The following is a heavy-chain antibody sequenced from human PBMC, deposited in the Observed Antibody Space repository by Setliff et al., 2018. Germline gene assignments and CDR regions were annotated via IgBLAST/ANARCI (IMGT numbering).Heavy chain of an antibody. CDR1: GYSISSGYY. CDR3: ARQLRYFDWLHPLGYFDY. J-gene: IGHJ4*02. CDR2: IYHSGST. Sequence: PEETLSLTCAVSGYSISSGYYWGWIRQPPGKGLEWIGSIYHSGSTYYNPSLKSRVTISVDTSKNQFSLKLSSVTAADTAVYYCARQLRYFDWLHPLGYFDYWGQGTLVTVSS. D-gene: IGHD3-9*01. V-gene: IGHV4-38-2*01.